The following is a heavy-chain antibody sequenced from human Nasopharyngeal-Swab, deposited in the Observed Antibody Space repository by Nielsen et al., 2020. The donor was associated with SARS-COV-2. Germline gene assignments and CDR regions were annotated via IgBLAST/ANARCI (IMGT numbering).Heavy chain of an antibody. J-gene: IGHJ4*02. D-gene: IGHD3-22*01. V-gene: IGHV1-8*01. Sequence: WVGQAPGQGLEWMGWMNPNSGNTGYAQKFQGRVTMTRNTSISTAYMELSSLRSEDTAVYYCARATNLITMIVVVIPGRGPLDYWGQGTLVTVSS. CDR2: MNPNSGNT. CDR3: ARATNLITMIVVVIPGRGPLDY.